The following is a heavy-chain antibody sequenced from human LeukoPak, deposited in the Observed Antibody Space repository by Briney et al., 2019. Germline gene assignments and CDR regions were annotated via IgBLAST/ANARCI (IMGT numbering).Heavy chain of an antibody. CDR1: GFAFSSYA. D-gene: IGHD3-10*01. V-gene: IGHV3-23*01. CDR2: ISGSGGST. J-gene: IGHJ3*02. CDR3: AKASGGVRGVISAFDI. Sequence: GGSLRLSCAASGFAFSSYAMSWVRQAPGKGLKWVSAISGSGGSTYYADSVKGRFTISRDNAKNSLYLQMNSLRAEDTALYYCAKASGGVRGVISAFDIWGQGTMVTVSS.